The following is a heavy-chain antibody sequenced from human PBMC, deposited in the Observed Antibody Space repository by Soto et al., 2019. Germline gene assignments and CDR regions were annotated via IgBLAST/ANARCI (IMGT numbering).Heavy chain of an antibody. CDR1: EFTFSSHA. V-gene: IGHV3-23*01. D-gene: IGHD3-3*01. Sequence: GGSLRLSCAASEFTFSSHAMSWVRQAPGKGLEWVSAISGSGGSTYYADSVKGRFTISRDNSKNTLYLQMNSLRAEDTAVYYCAKDVQDFGTGPDDAFDIWGQGTMVTV. CDR2: ISGSGGST. CDR3: AKDVQDFGTGPDDAFDI. J-gene: IGHJ3*02.